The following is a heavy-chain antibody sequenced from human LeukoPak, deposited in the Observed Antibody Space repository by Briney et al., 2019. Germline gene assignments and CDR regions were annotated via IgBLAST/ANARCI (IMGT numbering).Heavy chain of an antibody. CDR2: INHSGST. CDR3: ARGLRDQGLFDY. CDR1: GGSFSGYY. D-gene: IGHD3-16*01. Sequence: SETLSLTCAVYGGSFSGYYWSWIPQPPGKGLVWIGEINHSGSTNHNPSLKRRVTISVDTSKNQFSLKLSSVTAADTAVYYCARGLRDQGLFDYWGQGTLVTVSS. J-gene: IGHJ4*02. V-gene: IGHV4-34*01.